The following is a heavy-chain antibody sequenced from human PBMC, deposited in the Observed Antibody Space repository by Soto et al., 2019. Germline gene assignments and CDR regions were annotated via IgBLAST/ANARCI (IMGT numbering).Heavy chain of an antibody. Sequence: QVQLQESGPGLVKPSETLSLTCTVSGGSISSYYWSWIRQPPGKGLEWIGYIYYSGSTNYNPSLQRRVTISVDPSKNQFSLKLSSVTAADTAVYYCARESRIVGATSFDYWGQGTLVTVSS. CDR3: ARESRIVGATSFDY. D-gene: IGHD1-26*01. CDR2: IYYSGST. V-gene: IGHV4-59*01. CDR1: GGSISSYY. J-gene: IGHJ4*02.